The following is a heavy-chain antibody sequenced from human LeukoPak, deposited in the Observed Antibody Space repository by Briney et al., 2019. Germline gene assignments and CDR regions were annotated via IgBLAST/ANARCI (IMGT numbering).Heavy chain of an antibody. Sequence: GGSLRLSCAASGFTFSSYAMHWVRQAPGKGLEWVAVISYDGSNKYYADSVKGRFTISRDNAKNSLYLQMNSLRAEDTAVYYCARGEVAGPFDPWGQGTLVTVSS. J-gene: IGHJ5*02. D-gene: IGHD6-19*01. CDR1: GFTFSSYA. CDR2: ISYDGSNK. CDR3: ARGEVAGPFDP. V-gene: IGHV3-30-3*01.